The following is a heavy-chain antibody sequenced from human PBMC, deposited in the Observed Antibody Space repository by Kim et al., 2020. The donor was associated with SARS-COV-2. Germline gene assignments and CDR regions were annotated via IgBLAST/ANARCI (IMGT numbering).Heavy chain of an antibody. CDR3: ATELRMTTQTSGADFFDY. J-gene: IGHJ4*02. Sequence: GGSLRLSCVASGFTFTSYAMNWVRQAPGKGLEWVSGISGGGGSTYYADSVKGRFTISRDSSKNMVYLQMNSLRAEDTAVYYCATELRMTTQTSGADFFDYWGRGDLVSVSS. D-gene: IGHD4-17*01. V-gene: IGHV3-23*01. CDR2: ISGGGGST. CDR1: GFTFTSYA.